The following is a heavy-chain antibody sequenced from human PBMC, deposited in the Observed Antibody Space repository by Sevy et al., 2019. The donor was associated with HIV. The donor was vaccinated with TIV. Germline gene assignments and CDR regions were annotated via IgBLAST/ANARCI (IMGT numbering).Heavy chain of an antibody. V-gene: IGHV4-59*01. CDR1: GGSISSYY. D-gene: IGHD3-10*01. J-gene: IGHJ5*02. Sequence: SETLCLTCTVSGGSISSYYLSWIRQPPGKGLEWIGYMYYSGINNYNPSLKRRVTISADMNKNQVFLKLSSMIGADTAVDYCARMNYYGSAPGSWFDPWGQGTLVTVSS. CDR2: MYYSGIN. CDR3: ARMNYYGSAPGSWFDP.